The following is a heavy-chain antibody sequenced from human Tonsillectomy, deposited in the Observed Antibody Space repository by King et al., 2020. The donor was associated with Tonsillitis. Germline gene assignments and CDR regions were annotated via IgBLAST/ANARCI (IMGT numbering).Heavy chain of an antibody. V-gene: IGHV4-39*07. Sequence: QLQLQESGPGLVKTSETLSLSCTVSGVPVSTNNYYWGWIRQSPGQGLEWIARMFYSGSTYYNPSLRSRVYISVDTSKNRFSLSVNSVTAADTAVYYCARHPVWWSDRLSVWFDHWGQGILVTVSS. D-gene: IGHD2-21*01. CDR3: ARHPVWWSDRLSVWFDH. CDR1: GVPVSTNNYY. J-gene: IGHJ5*02. CDR2: MFYSGST.